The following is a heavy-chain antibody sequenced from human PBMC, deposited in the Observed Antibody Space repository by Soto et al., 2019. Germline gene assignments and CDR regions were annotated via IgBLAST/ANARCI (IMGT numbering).Heavy chain of an antibody. CDR2: IIPIFGTA. J-gene: IGHJ6*02. Sequence: QVQLVQSGAAVKKPGSSVKVSCKASGGTFSSYAISWVRQAPGQGLEWMGGIIPIFGTANYAQKFQGRVTITADESTSTAYMELSSLRSEDTAVYYCAREEDRQREDTAMDYGMDVWGQGTTVTVSS. V-gene: IGHV1-69*12. D-gene: IGHD5-18*01. CDR1: GGTFSSYA. CDR3: AREEDRQREDTAMDYGMDV.